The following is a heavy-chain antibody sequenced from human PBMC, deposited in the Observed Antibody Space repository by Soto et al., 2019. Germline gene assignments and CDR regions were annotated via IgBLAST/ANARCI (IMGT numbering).Heavy chain of an antibody. CDR3: ARGHRSSWSYYYYYYMDV. V-gene: IGHV1-8*01. CDR1: GYTFTSYD. CDR2: MNPNSGNT. Sequence: PSVKVSCKASGYTFTSYDINWVRQATGQGLEWMGWMNPNSGNTGYAQKFQGRVTMTRNTSISTAYMELSSLRSEDTAVYYCARGHRSSWSYYYYYYMDVWGKGTTVTVSS. J-gene: IGHJ6*03. D-gene: IGHD6-13*01.